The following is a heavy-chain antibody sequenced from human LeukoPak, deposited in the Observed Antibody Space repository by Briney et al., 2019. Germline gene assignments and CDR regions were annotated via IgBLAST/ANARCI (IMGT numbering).Heavy chain of an antibody. J-gene: IGHJ4*02. CDR3: ARLTVVTPEFNFFDY. D-gene: IGHD4-23*01. CDR2: IIPIFGTA. V-gene: IGHV1-69*13. CDR1: GGTFSSYA. Sequence: SVKVSCKASGGTFSSYAISWVRQAPGQGLEWMGGIIPIFGTASYAQKFQGRVTITADESTSTAYMELSSLRSEDTAVYYCARLTVVTPEFNFFDYWGQGTLVTVSS.